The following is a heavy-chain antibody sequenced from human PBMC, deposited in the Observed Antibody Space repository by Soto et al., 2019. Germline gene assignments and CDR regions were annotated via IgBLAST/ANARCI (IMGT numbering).Heavy chain of an antibody. CDR1: GYSFTSYW. J-gene: IGHJ6*03. CDR2: IYPGDSDT. D-gene: IGHD6-6*01. V-gene: IGHV5-51*01. Sequence: PGESLKISCKGSGYSFTSYWIGWVRQMPGKGLEWMGIIYPGDSDTRYSPSFQGQVTISADKSISTAYLQWSSLKASDTAMYYCTRQGNSSSSLYYYYYYMDVWGKGTTVTVSS. CDR3: TRQGNSSSSLYYYYYYMDV.